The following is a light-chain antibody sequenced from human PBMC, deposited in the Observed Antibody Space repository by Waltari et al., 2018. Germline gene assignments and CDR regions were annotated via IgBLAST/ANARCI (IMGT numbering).Light chain of an antibody. CDR1: QSILYNSNDKNY. CDR2: WAS. Sequence: DIVMTQSPDSLAVSLGERATINCKSSQSILYNSNDKNYLAWYQQKPGQPPRLHIYWASTRESGVPDRFSGSGSGTAFTLTISSLQAEDVAVSYCQKYYRRRTFGQGTKVEIK. V-gene: IGKV4-1*01. CDR3: QKYYRRRT. J-gene: IGKJ1*01.